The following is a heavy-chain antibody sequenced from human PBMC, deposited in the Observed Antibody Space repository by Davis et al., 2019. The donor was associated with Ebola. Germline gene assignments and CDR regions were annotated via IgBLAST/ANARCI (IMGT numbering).Heavy chain of an antibody. CDR1: GFKFFDYS. CDR3: AKDSGGSSLDW. J-gene: IGHJ4*02. V-gene: IGHV3-43*02. D-gene: IGHD3-9*01. Sequence: GESLKISCAASGFKFFDYSMHWVRQIPGKGLEWVALITGIADRTYYAGSVRGRFTISRDNSDNSLYLEMRSLTSEDTALYYCAKDSGGSSLDWWGQGILVTVSS. CDR2: ITGIADRT.